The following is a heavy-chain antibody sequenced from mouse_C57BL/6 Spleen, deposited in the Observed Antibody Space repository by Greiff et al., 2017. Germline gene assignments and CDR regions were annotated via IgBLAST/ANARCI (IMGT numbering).Heavy chain of an antibody. V-gene: IGHV5-17*01. D-gene: IGHD1-1*01. CDR1: GFTFSDYG. Sequence: EVKLMESGGGLVKPGGSLKLSCAASGFTFSDYGMHWVRQAPEKGLEWVAYISSGSSTIYYADTVKGRFTISRDNAKNTLFLQMTRLRCEDKATDYCARDEYDSSYWYFDVWGTGTTVTVSS. CDR2: ISSGSSTI. CDR3: ARDEYDSSYWYFDV. J-gene: IGHJ1*03.